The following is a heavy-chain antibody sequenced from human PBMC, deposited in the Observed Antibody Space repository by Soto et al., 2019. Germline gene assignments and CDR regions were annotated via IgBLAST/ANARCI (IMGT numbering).Heavy chain of an antibody. D-gene: IGHD4-17*01. Sequence: ASVQVSCKPSGYTFTAYQIHWVRQVPGQGLEWMGWINPNTGATNYAQKFQGWVTMTRVTSISTAYMELSSLKSDDTAVYYCARYVYYGDYFDYWGQGTLVTVSS. V-gene: IGHV1-2*04. CDR2: INPNTGAT. CDR1: GYTFTAYQ. J-gene: IGHJ4*02. CDR3: ARYVYYGDYFDY.